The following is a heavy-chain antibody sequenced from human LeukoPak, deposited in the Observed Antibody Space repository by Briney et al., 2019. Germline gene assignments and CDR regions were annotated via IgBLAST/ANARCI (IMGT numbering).Heavy chain of an antibody. V-gene: IGHV4-59*08. D-gene: IGHD3-10*01. J-gene: IGHJ4*02. CDR2: IYYSGST. Sequence: PSETLSLTCTVSGGSISSYYWSWIRQPPGKGLEWIGYIYYSGSTNYNPSLKSRVTISVDTSKNQFSLKLSSVTTADTAVYYCARLPGDFDYWGQGTLVTVSS. CDR1: GGSISSYY. CDR3: ARLPGDFDY.